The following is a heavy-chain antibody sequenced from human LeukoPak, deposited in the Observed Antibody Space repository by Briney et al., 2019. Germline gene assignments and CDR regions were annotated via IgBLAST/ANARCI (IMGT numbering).Heavy chain of an antibody. V-gene: IGHV1-2*02. CDR3: ARDRAPLGDAFDI. J-gene: IGHJ3*02. Sequence: ASVKVSCKASGYTFTSYYMHWVRQAPGQGLEWMGWINPNSGGTNYAQKFQGRVTMTRDTSTCTVYMELSSLRSEDTAVYYCARDRAPLGDAFDIWGQGTMVTVSS. D-gene: IGHD3-16*01. CDR2: INPNSGGT. CDR1: GYTFTSYY.